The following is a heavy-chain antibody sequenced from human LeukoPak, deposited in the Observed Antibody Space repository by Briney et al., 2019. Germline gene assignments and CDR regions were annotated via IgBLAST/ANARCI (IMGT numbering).Heavy chain of an antibody. CDR3: TPFGAPSDGAFDI. V-gene: IGHV5-51*01. Sequence: GESLKISCKGSGYSFTSYWIGWVRQLPGKGLEWMGIIYPGDSDTRYSPSFQGQVTISADKSISTAYLQWSSLKASDTAMYYCTPFGAPSDGAFDIWGQGTMVTVSS. J-gene: IGHJ3*02. CDR1: GYSFTSYW. CDR2: IYPGDSDT. D-gene: IGHD3-3*01.